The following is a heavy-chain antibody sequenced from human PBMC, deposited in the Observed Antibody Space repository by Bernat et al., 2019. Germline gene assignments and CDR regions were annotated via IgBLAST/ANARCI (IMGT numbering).Heavy chain of an antibody. J-gene: IGHJ3*02. Sequence: EVQLVESGGGLVPPGRSLRLSCAASGFTFDDYTMYWVRQAPGKGLEWVSGISWTTGYIGYADSVKGRFTISRDNAKNSLYLQMNSLRAEDTAVYYCARDGEMATIMAFDIWGQGTMVTVSS. CDR2: ISWTTGYI. CDR3: ARDGEMATIMAFDI. V-gene: IGHV3-9*01. CDR1: GFTFDDYT. D-gene: IGHD5-24*01.